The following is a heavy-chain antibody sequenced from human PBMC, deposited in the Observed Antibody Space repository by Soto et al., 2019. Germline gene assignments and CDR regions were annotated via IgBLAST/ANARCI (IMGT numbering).Heavy chain of an antibody. J-gene: IGHJ6*02. CDR1: GYTFTSYG. CDR3: ARDDYGDLRWYYYYGMDV. V-gene: IGHV1-18*04. Sequence: ASVKVSCKASGYTFTSYGISWVRQAPGQGLEWMGWISAYNGNTNYAQKLQGRVTMTTDTSTSTAYMELRSLRSDDTAVYYCARDDYGDLRWYYYYGMDVWGQGTTVTV. CDR2: ISAYNGNT. D-gene: IGHD4-17*01.